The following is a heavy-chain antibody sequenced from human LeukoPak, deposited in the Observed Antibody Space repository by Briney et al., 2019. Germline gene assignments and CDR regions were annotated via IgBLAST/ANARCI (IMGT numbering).Heavy chain of an antibody. CDR3: TIDSWELRGY. CDR1: GFTFSSYA. J-gene: IGHJ4*02. V-gene: IGHV3-64*01. Sequence: HPGGSLRLSCAASGFTFSSYAMHWVRQAPGKGLEYVSAISSDGGSTYYANSVKGRFTISRDNAKNSLYLLMNSLRGEDTAVYYCTIDSWELRGYWGLGTLVTVSS. CDR2: ISSDGGST. D-gene: IGHD1-7*01.